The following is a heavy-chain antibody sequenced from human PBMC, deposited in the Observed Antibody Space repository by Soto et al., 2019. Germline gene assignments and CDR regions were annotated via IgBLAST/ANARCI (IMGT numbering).Heavy chain of an antibody. V-gene: IGHV3-23*01. CDR2: ISAGGGNT. J-gene: IGHJ6*03. CDR1: GFSFNIYA. Sequence: EVHLLESGGGLVQPGGSLRLSCAASGFSFNIYAMKWVRQAPGKGLECVAAISAGGGNTYYADSVKGRFTISRDNAKNTLYLQMNSLRADDTAVYYCAKAPTYDYSYYMDVWGKGTTVTVSS. CDR3: AKAPTYDYSYYMDV.